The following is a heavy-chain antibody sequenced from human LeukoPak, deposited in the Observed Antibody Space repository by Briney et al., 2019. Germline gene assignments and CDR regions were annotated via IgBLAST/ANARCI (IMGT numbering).Heavy chain of an antibody. CDR3: ARGPPYCSGGSCYPDYYYYYYMDV. D-gene: IGHD2-15*01. Sequence: ASVTVSCKASGYTFTSYAMHWVRQAPGQRLEWMGWINGGNGNTKYSQEFQGRVTITRDTSASTAYMEMSSLTSEDMAVYYCARGPPYCSGGSCYPDYYYYYYMDVWGKGTTVTVSS. J-gene: IGHJ6*03. CDR1: GYTFTSYA. CDR2: INGGNGNT. V-gene: IGHV1-3*03.